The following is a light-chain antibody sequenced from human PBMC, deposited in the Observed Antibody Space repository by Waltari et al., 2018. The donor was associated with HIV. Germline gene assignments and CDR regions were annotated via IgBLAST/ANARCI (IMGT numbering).Light chain of an antibody. CDR3: TSYISSGGWV. Sequence: QSALTQPASVSGSPGQSITISCTGTSNDIGGYNYLSWYQQHPGQAPKLRIFDVTKRPSGVSTRFSGSKSGNTASLTISGLQDEDEADYYCTSYISSGGWVFGGGTKLTVL. CDR2: DVT. J-gene: IGLJ3*02. V-gene: IGLV2-14*03. CDR1: SNDIGGYNY.